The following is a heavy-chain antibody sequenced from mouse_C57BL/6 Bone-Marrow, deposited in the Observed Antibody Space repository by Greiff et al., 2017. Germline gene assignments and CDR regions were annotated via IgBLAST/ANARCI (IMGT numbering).Heavy chain of an antibody. D-gene: IGHD2-4*01. V-gene: IGHV5-16*01. J-gene: IGHJ4*01. CDR2: INYDGSST. Sequence: EVQRVESEGGLVQPGSSMKLSCTASGFTFSDYYMAWVRQVPEKGLEWVANINYDGSSTYYLDSLKSRFIISRDNAKNILYLQMSSLKSEDTATXYCARGGDYDGGGYYYAMDYWGQGTSVTVSS. CDR1: GFTFSDYY. CDR3: ARGGDYDGGGYYYAMDY.